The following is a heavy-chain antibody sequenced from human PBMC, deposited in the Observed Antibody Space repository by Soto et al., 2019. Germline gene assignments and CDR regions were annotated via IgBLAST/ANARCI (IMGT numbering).Heavy chain of an antibody. D-gene: IGHD6-13*01. J-gene: IGHJ6*02. Sequence: SETLSLTCTVSGGSISSSSYYWGWIRQPPGKGLEWIGSIFYSGSTYYNPSLKSRVTISVDTSKNQFSLKLISVTAADTAVYYCRRSSRYSTDVWGQGTTVTVSS. CDR3: RRSSRYSTDV. CDR2: IFYSGST. V-gene: IGHV4-39*01. CDR1: GGSISSSSYY.